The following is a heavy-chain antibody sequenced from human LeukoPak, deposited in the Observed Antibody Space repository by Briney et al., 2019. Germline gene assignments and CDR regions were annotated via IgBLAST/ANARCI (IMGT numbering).Heavy chain of an antibody. Sequence: GGSLRLSCAASGFTFSSYWMNWVRQAPGNALEWVAYIKKDGSEKYYVDSVKGRFTISRDNAKNSLYPQMNSLRAEDTAVYYCARHSSGQPFDYWGQGTLVTASS. D-gene: IGHD6-19*01. J-gene: IGHJ4*02. CDR2: IKKDGSEK. V-gene: IGHV3-7*03. CDR3: ARHSSGQPFDY. CDR1: GFTFSSYW.